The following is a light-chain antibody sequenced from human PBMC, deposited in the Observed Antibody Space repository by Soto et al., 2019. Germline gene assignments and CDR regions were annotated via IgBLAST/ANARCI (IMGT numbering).Light chain of an antibody. CDR2: GAS. V-gene: IGKV3-20*01. J-gene: IGKJ5*01. Sequence: EIVLTQSPGTLSLSPGERDTLYCRASQSVSSSYLAWYQQKPGQAPRLLIYGASSRATGIPDRFSGSGSGTDFTLTISRLEPEDFAVYYCQQYGSSRTFGQGTRLEIK. CDR1: QSVSSSY. CDR3: QQYGSSRT.